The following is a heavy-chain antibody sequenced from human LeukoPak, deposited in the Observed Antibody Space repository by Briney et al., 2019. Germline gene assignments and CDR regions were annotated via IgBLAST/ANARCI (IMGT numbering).Heavy chain of an antibody. CDR3: ASARRDYVQGHFQH. D-gene: IGHD4-17*01. V-gene: IGHV1-69*04. CDR2: IIPILGIA. Sequence: SVKVSCKASGGTFSSYAISWVRQAPGQGLEWMGRIIPILGIANYAQKFQGRVTITADKSTSTAYMELSSLRSEDTAVYYCASARRDYVQGHFQHWGQGTLVTVSS. J-gene: IGHJ1*01. CDR1: GGTFSSYA.